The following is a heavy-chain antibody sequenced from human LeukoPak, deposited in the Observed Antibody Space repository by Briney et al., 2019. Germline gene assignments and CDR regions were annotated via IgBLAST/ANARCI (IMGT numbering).Heavy chain of an antibody. CDR1: GYTFTSYD. CDR2: MNPNSGNT. CDR3: ARVYHDFWSGYYTMFDY. D-gene: IGHD3-3*01. Sequence: ASVKVFCKASGYTFTSYDINWVRQATGQGLECMGWMNPNSGNTGYAQKFQGRVTITSNTSISTAYVELGRLRSEGAAVYYCARVYHDFWSGYYTMFDYWGQGTLVTVSS. V-gene: IGHV1-8*03. J-gene: IGHJ4*02.